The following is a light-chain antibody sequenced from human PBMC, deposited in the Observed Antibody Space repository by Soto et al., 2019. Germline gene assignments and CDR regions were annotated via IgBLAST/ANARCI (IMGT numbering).Light chain of an antibody. V-gene: IGLV2-14*01. J-gene: IGLJ2*01. CDR2: EVN. Sequence: QSAPTQPASVSGSPGQSITISCTGTSSDVGGYNYVSWYQQHPGKAPKLMIYEVNDRPSGVSNRFSGSKSANTASLTISGLQAEDEADYYCSSYTSSSTLVFGGGTKVTVL. CDR3: SSYTSSSTLV. CDR1: SSDVGGYNY.